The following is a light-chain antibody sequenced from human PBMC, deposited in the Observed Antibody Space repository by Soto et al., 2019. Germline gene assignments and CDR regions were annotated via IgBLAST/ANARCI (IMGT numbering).Light chain of an antibody. V-gene: IGKV3-15*01. CDR3: QQYNNWPLT. CDR1: QSISSF. Sequence: EIVLTQSPATLSLSPGERATLSCRASQSISSFLAWYQQKPGQPPRLLIYGASTRATGIPARFSGSGSGTEFTLTISSLQSEDFAVYSCQQYNNWPLTFGQGTKVDIK. CDR2: GAS. J-gene: IGKJ1*01.